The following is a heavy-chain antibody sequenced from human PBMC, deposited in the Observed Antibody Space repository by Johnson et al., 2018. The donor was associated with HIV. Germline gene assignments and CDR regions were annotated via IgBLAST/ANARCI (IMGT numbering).Heavy chain of an antibody. Sequence: VQLVESGGGVVQPGRYLTLSCAASGFTFTSFSMHWVRQAPGKGLEYISTISSNGGSTYYANSVKGRFTISRDNSKNTLYLQMSGLRVEDTAVYYCMTDILTGYYNPDGFDIWGQGTMVTVS. CDR2: ISSNGGST. J-gene: IGHJ3*02. CDR3: MTDILTGYYNPDGFDI. V-gene: IGHV3-64*01. D-gene: IGHD3-9*01. CDR1: GFTFTSFS.